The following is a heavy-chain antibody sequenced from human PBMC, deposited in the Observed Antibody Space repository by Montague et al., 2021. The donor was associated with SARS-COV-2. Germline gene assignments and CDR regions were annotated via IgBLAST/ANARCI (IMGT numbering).Heavy chain of an antibody. J-gene: IGHJ4*02. D-gene: IGHD1-26*01. Sequence: CAISGDSVAGVAAAWSWIGQTPSRRLARQGMTCYRLKRNYDYAVSVKSRMTISPDTSKNQFSLQLSSVTPEDRAVYYCARDPRYSLRWSFDYWGQGTLVTVSS. CDR1: GDSVAGVAAA. CDR3: ARDPRYSLRWSFDY. CDR2: TCYRLKRNY. V-gene: IGHV6-1*01.